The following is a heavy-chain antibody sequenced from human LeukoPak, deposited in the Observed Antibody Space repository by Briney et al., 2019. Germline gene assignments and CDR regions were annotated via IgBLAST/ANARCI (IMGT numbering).Heavy chain of an antibody. J-gene: IGHJ4*02. V-gene: IGHV3-9*01. CDR1: GFTFDDYA. Sequence: GGSLRLSRAASGFTFDDYAMHWVRQAPGKGLEWVSGISWNSGSIVYADSVKGRFTISRDNAKNSLYLQMNSLRAEDTALYYCAKENYGDYPPHYFDYWGQGTLVTVSS. CDR2: ISWNSGSI. D-gene: IGHD4-17*01. CDR3: AKENYGDYPPHYFDY.